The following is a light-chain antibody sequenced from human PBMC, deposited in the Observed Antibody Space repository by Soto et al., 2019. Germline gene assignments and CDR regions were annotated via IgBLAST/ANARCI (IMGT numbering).Light chain of an antibody. Sequence: QSVLTQPPSVSEAPRQRVTISCSGSSSNIGKNAVNWYQQLPGKDPKLLIYYDDLLPSGVSDRFSGSKSVTSAALAISGLEYEDEGDYYCEAWNDSLNGAVFGGGTKLTV. CDR2: YDD. CDR3: EAWNDSLNGAV. V-gene: IGLV1-36*01. J-gene: IGLJ2*01. CDR1: SSNIGKNA.